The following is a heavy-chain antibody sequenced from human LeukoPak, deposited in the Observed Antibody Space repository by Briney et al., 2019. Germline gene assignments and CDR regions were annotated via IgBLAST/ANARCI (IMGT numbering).Heavy chain of an antibody. Sequence: KTGGSLRLSCAASGFTFSDYYMSWIRQAPGKGLEWVSYISSSGSIIYADSVKGRFTISRDNAKNSLYLQMNSLRAEDMAVYYCARGGTTVTTYGWFDPWGQGTLVTVSS. J-gene: IGHJ5*02. CDR3: ARGGTTVTTYGWFDP. V-gene: IGHV3-11*04. CDR1: GFTFSDYY. D-gene: IGHD4-11*01. CDR2: ISSSGSII.